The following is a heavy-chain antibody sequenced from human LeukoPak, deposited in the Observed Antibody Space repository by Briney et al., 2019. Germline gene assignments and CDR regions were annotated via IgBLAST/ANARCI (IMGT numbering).Heavy chain of an antibody. Sequence: GASVKVSCKASGYTFTSYGISWVRQAPGQGLEWMGWISAYNGNTNYAQKLQGRVTMTTDTSTSTAYMELRSLRSDDTAVYYCARRPLGYCSSTSCHFDYWGQGTLVTVSS. V-gene: IGHV1-18*01. CDR3: ARRPLGYCSSTSCHFDY. CDR1: GYTFTSYG. D-gene: IGHD2-2*01. J-gene: IGHJ4*02. CDR2: ISAYNGNT.